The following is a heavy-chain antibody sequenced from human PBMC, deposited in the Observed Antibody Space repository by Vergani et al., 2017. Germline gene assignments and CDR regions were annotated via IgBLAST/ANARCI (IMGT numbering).Heavy chain of an antibody. V-gene: IGHV1-3*01. CDR3: ARLGKTEMDVGY. J-gene: IGHJ4*02. CDR2: INDGNGNT. Sequence: QVQLVQSGAEVKKPGASVTVSCKASGYTFTSYAMHWVRQDPGQRLEWMGWINDGNGNTKYSQKFQGRVTISRDTSANTAYMELSSLISADTAVYYCARLGKTEMDVGYWGQGTLVTVSS. D-gene: IGHD1-1*01. CDR1: GYTFTSYA.